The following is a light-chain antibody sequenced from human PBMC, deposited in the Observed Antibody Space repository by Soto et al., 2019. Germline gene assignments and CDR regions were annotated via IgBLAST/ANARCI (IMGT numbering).Light chain of an antibody. J-gene: IGKJ3*01. V-gene: IGKV3-11*01. CDR3: QQRSCWTGIT. Sequence: IVLTQSPATLSLSPGERATLSCRASQSVSSYLAWYQQKPGQAPRLLVYAASNRATGIPARFSGSGSGTDFSLTISSLEPDDFAVYYCQQRSCWTGITFGPGTKVVLK. CDR2: AAS. CDR1: QSVSSY.